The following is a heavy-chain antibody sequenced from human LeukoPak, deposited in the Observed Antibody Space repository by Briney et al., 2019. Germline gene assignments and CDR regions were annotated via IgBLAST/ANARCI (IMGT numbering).Heavy chain of an antibody. V-gene: IGHV3-23*01. CDR1: GFTFNSYA. J-gene: IGHJ4*02. CDR3: ASQEGPYCSGGTCYVGFDS. D-gene: IGHD2-15*01. CDR2: ISGSGAMT. Sequence: PGGSLRLSCAASGFTFNSYAMNWVRQAPGKGLEWVSSISGSGAMTYYADSVKGRFTISRDNSKNTLYLQMDSLRVEDTAVYYCASQEGPYCSGGTCYVGFDSWGQGTLSPS.